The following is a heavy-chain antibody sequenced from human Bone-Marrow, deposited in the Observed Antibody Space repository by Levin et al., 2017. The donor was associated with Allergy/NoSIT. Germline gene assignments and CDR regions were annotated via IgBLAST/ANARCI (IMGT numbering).Heavy chain of an antibody. D-gene: IGHD2-21*01. CDR2: ISYDGSEE. V-gene: IGHV3-30*18. CDR3: AKDFAEVYYFFYMEV. Sequence: QTGESLKISCEASGFTLSSYAMHWVRQAPGKGLEWVAVISYDGSEEYYTDSVKGRFIISRDNSKNTLFLQMNSLRAEDTAVYYCAKDFAEVYYFFYMEVWGKGTTVTVSS. J-gene: IGHJ6*03. CDR1: GFTLSSYA.